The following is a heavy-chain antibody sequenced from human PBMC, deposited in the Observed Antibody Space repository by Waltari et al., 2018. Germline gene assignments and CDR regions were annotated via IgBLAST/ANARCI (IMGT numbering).Heavy chain of an antibody. J-gene: IGHJ3*02. Sequence: QLQLQESGPGLVKPSETLSLTCTVSGGSISSSSYYWGWIRQPPGKGLEWIGSIYYSGSTYYNPSLKSRVTISVDTSKNQFSLKLSSVTAADTAVYYCQVGATTNDAFDIWGQGTMVTVSS. CDR1: GGSISSSSYY. CDR2: IYYSGST. D-gene: IGHD1-26*01. CDR3: QVGATTNDAFDI. V-gene: IGHV4-39*01.